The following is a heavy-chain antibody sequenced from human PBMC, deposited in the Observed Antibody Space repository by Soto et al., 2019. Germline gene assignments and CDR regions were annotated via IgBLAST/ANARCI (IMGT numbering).Heavy chain of an antibody. Sequence: QVQLVQSGAEVKKPGSSVKVSCKASGGTFSSYAISWVRQAPGQGLEWMGGIIPIFGTANYAQKFQGSVTITADESTSTAYMELSSLRSEDTAVYYCALYCSGGSCYSAPYYVDYWGQGTLVTVSS. J-gene: IGHJ4*02. V-gene: IGHV1-69*01. CDR1: GGTFSSYA. CDR2: IIPIFGTA. D-gene: IGHD2-15*01. CDR3: ALYCSGGSCYSAPYYVDY.